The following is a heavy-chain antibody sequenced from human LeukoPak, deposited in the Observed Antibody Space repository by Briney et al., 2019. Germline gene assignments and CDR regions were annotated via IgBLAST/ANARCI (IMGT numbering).Heavy chain of an antibody. CDR1: GFTFSSYA. V-gene: IGHV3-30-3*01. D-gene: IGHD3-22*01. CDR3: ARAAMIRRYYFDY. J-gene: IGHJ4*02. Sequence: GGSLRLSCAASGFTFSSYAMHWVRQAPGKGLEWVAVISYDGSNKYYADSVKGRFTIYRDNSKNTLYLQMNSLRAEDTAVYYCARAAMIRRYYFDYWGQGTLVTVSS. CDR2: ISYDGSNK.